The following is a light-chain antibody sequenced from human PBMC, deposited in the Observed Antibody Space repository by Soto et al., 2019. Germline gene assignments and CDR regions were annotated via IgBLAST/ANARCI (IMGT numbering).Light chain of an antibody. V-gene: IGKV3-20*01. CDR1: QSVSSSY. CDR3: QQYGRSPYT. J-gene: IGKJ2*01. CDR2: GAS. Sequence: EIVLTQSPGTLSLSPGERATLSCRASQSVSSSYLAWYQQKPGQAPRPLIYGASSRATGIPDRFSGSGSGTDFTLTISRLEPEDFAEYYCQQYGRSPYTFGQGTKLEIK.